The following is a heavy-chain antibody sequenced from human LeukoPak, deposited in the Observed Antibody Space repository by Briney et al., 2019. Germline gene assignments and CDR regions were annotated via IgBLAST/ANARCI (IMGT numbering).Heavy chain of an antibody. V-gene: IGHV4-30-2*01. CDR1: GGSISSGGYS. CDR2: ICHSGST. CDR3: ARVNPPFAYCGGDCYSGVAFDI. Sequence: PSQTLSLTCAVSGGSISSGGYSWSWIRQPPGKGLEWIVYICHSGSTYYNPSLKSRVTISVDRSKNQFSLKLSSVTAADTAVYCCARVNPPFAYCGGDCYSGVAFDIWGQGTMVTVSS. J-gene: IGHJ3*02. D-gene: IGHD2-21*02.